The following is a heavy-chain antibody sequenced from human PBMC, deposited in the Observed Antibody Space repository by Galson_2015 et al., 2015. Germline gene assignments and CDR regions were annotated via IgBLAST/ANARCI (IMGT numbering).Heavy chain of an antibody. CDR3: ARRGRAGTTDYFYYYMDV. D-gene: IGHD1-7*01. CDR1: GYNFRTYW. CDR2: IYPGDSDT. V-gene: IGHV5-51*01. J-gene: IGHJ6*03. Sequence: QSGAEVKKPGESLTISCKGSGYNFRTYWIDWVRQMPGKGLEWMGTIYPGDSDTTYSPSFQGQVTISVDKSITTAYLQWSSLKASDTAMYYCARRGRAGTTDYFYYYMDVWGEGTTVTVSS.